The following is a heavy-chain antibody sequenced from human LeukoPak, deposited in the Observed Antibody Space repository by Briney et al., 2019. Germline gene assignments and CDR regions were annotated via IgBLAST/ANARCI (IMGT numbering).Heavy chain of an antibody. CDR1: SVSISSNNYY. J-gene: IGHJ6*03. Sequence: SETLSLTCTVSSVSISSNNYYWGWIRQPPGKGLEWIGSIYYTGSTSYNPSLKSRVTMSLDALKNQFTLKVTSVTATDTAVYYCARLVSYDVLTENFYKYYMDVWGKGTTVTVSS. D-gene: IGHD3-9*01. V-gene: IGHV4-39*01. CDR2: IYYTGST. CDR3: ARLVSYDVLTENFYKYYMDV.